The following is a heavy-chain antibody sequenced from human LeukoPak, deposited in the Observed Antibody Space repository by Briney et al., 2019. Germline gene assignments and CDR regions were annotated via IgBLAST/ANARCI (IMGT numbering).Heavy chain of an antibody. D-gene: IGHD3-22*01. Sequence: GGSLRLSCAASGFTFSSYWMHWVRQAPGKGLVWVSRITNDGSSTGHADSVKGRFTISSDSSKNTLYLQLNSLRAEDTAVYYCARSKYYYDGSIYGMDVWGQGTTVTVSS. CDR2: ITNDGSST. CDR1: GFTFSSYW. J-gene: IGHJ6*02. CDR3: ARSKYYYDGSIYGMDV. V-gene: IGHV3-74*01.